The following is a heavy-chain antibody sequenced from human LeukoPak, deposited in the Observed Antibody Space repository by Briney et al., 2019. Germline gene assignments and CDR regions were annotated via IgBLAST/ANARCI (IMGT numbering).Heavy chain of an antibody. CDR1: GFTFSSYT. D-gene: IGHD2-8*02. J-gene: IGHJ4*02. CDR3: ARVVPGTGFFY. CDR2: ISSSSSHI. V-gene: IGHV3-21*01. Sequence: GGSLRLSCAASGFTFSSYTMNWVRQAPGEGLEWVSSISSSSSHIYYADSVKGRFTISRDYAKNSLYLQMNSLRAEDTAVYYCARVVPGTGFFYWGQGTLVTVSS.